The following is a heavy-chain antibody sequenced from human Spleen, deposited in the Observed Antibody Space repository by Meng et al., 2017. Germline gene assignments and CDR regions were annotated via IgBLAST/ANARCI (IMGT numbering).Heavy chain of an antibody. CDR1: GGSISSSSYY. Sequence: QLQLQDSGPRLVKPSETLSLTCTVSGGSISSSSYYWGWIRQPPGKGLEWIGSIYYSGSTYYTPSLKSRVTVSIDTSKSQFSLKLTSVTAADTAVYYCVRSSGWVRTGFDPWGQGTLVTVSS. J-gene: IGHJ5*02. CDR3: VRSSGWVRTGFDP. D-gene: IGHD6-25*01. V-gene: IGHV4-39*01. CDR2: IYYSGST.